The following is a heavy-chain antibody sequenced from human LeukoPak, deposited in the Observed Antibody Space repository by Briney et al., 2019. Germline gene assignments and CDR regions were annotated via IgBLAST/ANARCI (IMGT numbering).Heavy chain of an antibody. D-gene: IGHD3-16*01. V-gene: IGHV1-2*02. CDR3: ARDGLGGSGAFDI. CDR1: GYTFTGYY. Sequence: ASVKVSCKASGYTFTGYYIHWVRQAPGQGLEWMGWINPDSGGTNYAQKFQGGITMTRDTSISTAYMELSRLRSDDTAVYYCARDGLGGSGAFDIWGQGTMVTVSS. J-gene: IGHJ3*02. CDR2: INPDSGGT.